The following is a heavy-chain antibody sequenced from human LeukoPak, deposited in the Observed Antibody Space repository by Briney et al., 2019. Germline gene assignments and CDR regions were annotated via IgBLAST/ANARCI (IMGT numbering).Heavy chain of an antibody. Sequence: SETLSLTCTVSGGSISTSNYYWGWIRQPPGKGLEWIGRIYTSGSTNYNPSLRSRVTISVDTSKNQNQFSLKLSTVTAADTAVYYCARGVGGYCSGGSCYSAPNWFDPWGQGTLVTVSS. CDR1: GGSISTSNYY. CDR2: IYTSGST. J-gene: IGHJ5*02. D-gene: IGHD2-15*01. V-gene: IGHV4-39*07. CDR3: ARGVGGYCSGGSCYSAPNWFDP.